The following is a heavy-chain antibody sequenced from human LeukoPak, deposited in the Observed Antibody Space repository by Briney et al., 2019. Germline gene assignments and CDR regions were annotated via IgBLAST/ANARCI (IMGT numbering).Heavy chain of an antibody. J-gene: IGHJ4*02. D-gene: IGHD2-15*01. CDR2: IYHSGST. CDR3: ARDDRAVAANIGF. CDR1: GGSISTIGYY. V-gene: IGHV4-39*07. Sequence: SETLSLTCSVSGGSISTIGYYWGWIRQPPGKGLEWIGSIYHSGSTYYNPSLRGRVTISVDTSKNQFSLKLTSVTAADTAVYYCARDDRAVAANIGFWGQGTLVTVSS.